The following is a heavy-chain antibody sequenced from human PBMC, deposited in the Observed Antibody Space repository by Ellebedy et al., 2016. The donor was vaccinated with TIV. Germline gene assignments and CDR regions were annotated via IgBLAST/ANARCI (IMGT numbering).Heavy chain of an antibody. V-gene: IGHV5-51*01. D-gene: IGHD4-23*01. CDR2: IYPGDSDT. Sequence: GESLKISXKGSGYSFTSYWIGWVRQMPGKGLEWMGIIYPGDSDTRYSPSFQGQVTISADKSISTAYLQWSSLKASDTAMYYCARWGPPTVVTSYFDYWGQGTLVTVSS. CDR1: GYSFTSYW. CDR3: ARWGPPTVVTSYFDY. J-gene: IGHJ4*02.